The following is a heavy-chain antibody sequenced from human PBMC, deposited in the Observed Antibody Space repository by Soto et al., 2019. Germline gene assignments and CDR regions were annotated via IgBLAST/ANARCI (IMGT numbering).Heavy chain of an antibody. CDR1: GFTFRSYW. J-gene: IGHJ4*02. CDR3: ARDGMFQLLLAPSDY. V-gene: IGHV3-7*01. CDR2: IRQDGSEK. D-gene: IGHD2-2*01. Sequence: EVQLVESGGGLVQPGGSLRLSCAASGFTFRSYWMSWVRQAPGKGLEWVANIRQDGSEKYYVDSVRGRFTISRDNAKNSLYLQMNTLRAEDTAVYYCARDGMFQLLLAPSDYGGQGTLVTVSS.